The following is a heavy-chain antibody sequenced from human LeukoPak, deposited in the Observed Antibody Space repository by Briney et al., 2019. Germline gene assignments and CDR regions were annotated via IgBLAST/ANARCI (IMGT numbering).Heavy chain of an antibody. D-gene: IGHD3-9*01. CDR1: GGSISSYY. Sequence: ETLSLTCTVSGGSISSYYWSWIRQPAGKGQEWIGRIYTSGSTNYNPSLKSRVTMSVDTSKNQFSLKLSSVTAADTAVYYCARDVSESITDDWSPRWFDPWGQGTLVTVSS. J-gene: IGHJ5*02. V-gene: IGHV4-4*07. CDR2: IYTSGST. CDR3: ARDVSESITDDWSPRWFDP.